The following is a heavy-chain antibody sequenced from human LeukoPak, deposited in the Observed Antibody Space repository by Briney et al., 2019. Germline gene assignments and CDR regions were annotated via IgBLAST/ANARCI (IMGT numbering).Heavy chain of an antibody. CDR1: GFTFYSYA. Sequence: AGALRLPCASSGFTFYSYAMGGVRQAPGKGLEGGSAISGSGGSTYYADSVNGRFTISRDNSKNTLYLQMTSLRAEDTAVYYCAKDRALVEVPADFDYWGQGPLVTVSS. CDR3: AKDRALVEVPADFDY. J-gene: IGHJ4*02. D-gene: IGHD2-2*01. V-gene: IGHV3-23*01. CDR2: ISGSGGST.